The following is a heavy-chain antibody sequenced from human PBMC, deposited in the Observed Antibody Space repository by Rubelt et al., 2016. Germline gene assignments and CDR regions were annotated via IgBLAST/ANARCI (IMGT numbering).Heavy chain of an antibody. D-gene: IGHD2-15*01. Sequence: QVQLQQWGAGLLKPSETLSLTCAVYGGSFSGYYWSWIRQPPGKGLEWIGEINHSGSTNYNPSLKSRVTVSVDTSKDQFSLKLSSVTAADTAVYYCARARRAGRFDYWGRGTLVTVSS. CDR1: GGSFSGYY. CDR2: INHSGST. J-gene: IGHJ4*02. CDR3: ARARRAGRFDY. V-gene: IGHV4-34*01.